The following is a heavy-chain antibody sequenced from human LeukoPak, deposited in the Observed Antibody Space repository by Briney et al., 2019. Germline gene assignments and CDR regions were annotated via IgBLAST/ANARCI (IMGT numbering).Heavy chain of an antibody. Sequence: PSETLSLTCTVSGGSISSYYWSWIRQPPGKGLEWIGFIYYSGSTYYNPSLKSRLTISVDTSKNQFSLKLSSVTAADTAVYYCARAPSRISTDSRVGASSFDYWGQGTLVTVSS. V-gene: IGHV4-30-4*01. CDR2: IYYSGST. CDR1: GGSISSYY. D-gene: IGHD2-2*01. CDR3: ARAPSRISTDSRVGASSFDY. J-gene: IGHJ4*02.